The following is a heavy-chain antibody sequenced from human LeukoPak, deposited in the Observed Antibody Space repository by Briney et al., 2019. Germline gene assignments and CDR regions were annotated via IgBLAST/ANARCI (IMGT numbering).Heavy chain of an antibody. CDR2: IYTSGST. D-gene: IGHD2-2*02. J-gene: IGHJ4*02. Sequence: SQTLSLTCTVSGGSISSGSYYWSWIRQPAGKGLEWIGRIYTSGSTNYNPSLKSRVTISVDTSKNQFSLKLSSVTAADTAVYYCASSFNGGYCGSTSCYNRFDYWGQGTLVTVSS. CDR1: GGSISSGSYY. CDR3: ASSFNGGYCGSTSCYNRFDY. V-gene: IGHV4-61*02.